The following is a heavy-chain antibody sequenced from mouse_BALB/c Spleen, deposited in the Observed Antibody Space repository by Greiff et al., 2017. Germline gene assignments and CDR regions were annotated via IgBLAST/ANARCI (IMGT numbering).Heavy chain of an antibody. CDR3: GRYGTSSTFDF. CDR2: IDPANGNT. V-gene: IGHV14-3*02. J-gene: IGHJ2*01. D-gene: IGHD1-1*01. Sequence: VQLQQSGAELVKPGASVKLSCTASGFTIKDTDMHWVKQRPEQGLEWIARIDPANGNTKYHPKFQGKATIAADTSSNTAYLQLSSLTSEDTAVCDRGRYGTSSTFDFWGQGTTLTVSS. CDR1: GFTIKDTD.